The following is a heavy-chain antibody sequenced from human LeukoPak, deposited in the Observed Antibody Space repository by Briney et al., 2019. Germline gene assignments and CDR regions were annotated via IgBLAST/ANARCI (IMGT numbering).Heavy chain of an antibody. CDR3: ARGGGLDV. V-gene: IGHV3-7*04. CDR1: GFTFSNYG. Sequence: GGSLRLSCAASGFTFSNYGMSWVRQAPGKGLEWVASIKQDGSEKFYVDSVKGRFTISRDNAKNSLYLQMNSLRAEDTAVYFCARGGGLDVWGQGTTVTVSS. J-gene: IGHJ6*02. CDR2: IKQDGSEK.